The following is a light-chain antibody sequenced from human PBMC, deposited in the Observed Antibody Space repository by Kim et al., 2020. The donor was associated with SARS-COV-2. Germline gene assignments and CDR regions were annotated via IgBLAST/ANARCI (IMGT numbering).Light chain of an antibody. J-gene: IGLJ7*01. CDR1: RASIATKF. CDR2: EDD. CDR3: QSYDTDSSSV. V-gene: IGLV6-57*03. Sequence: KTLTISCTRSRASIATKFVPWEQQRLASATTFLIYEDDERPSEGPAPFSGSIVASTDSAFLANSGLNGEDEADYYCQSYDTDSSSVFGCGTQLSFL.